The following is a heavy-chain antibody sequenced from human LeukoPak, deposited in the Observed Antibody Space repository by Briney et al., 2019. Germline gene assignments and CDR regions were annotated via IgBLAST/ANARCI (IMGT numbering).Heavy chain of an antibody. D-gene: IGHD3-10*01. CDR2: INPDSGDT. CDR1: EYTFSVYH. V-gene: IGHV1-2*02. J-gene: IGHJ4*02. Sequence: ASVKVSCKASEYTFSVYHIHWVRQAPGQGLEWMAWINPDSGDTNYAQKFQGRVTMTRDTSISTTYMELSRLRSGDTAVYYCARWKDYYGSGNRYFDYWGQGTLVTVSS. CDR3: ARWKDYYGSGNRYFDY.